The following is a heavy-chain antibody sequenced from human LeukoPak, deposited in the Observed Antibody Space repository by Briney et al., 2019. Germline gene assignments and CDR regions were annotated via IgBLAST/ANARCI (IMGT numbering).Heavy chain of an antibody. J-gene: IGHJ5*02. V-gene: IGHV1-18*01. CDR3: ARHRSRMVRGGDWFDP. Sequence: ASVKVSCKASGYTFPTYSISWVRQAPGQGLEWMGWISAYNGNTNYAQRLQGRVTMTTDTSTSTAYMELRSLRSDDTAVYYCARHRSRMVRGGDWFDPWGQGTLVTVSS. CDR2: ISAYNGNT. CDR1: GYTFPTYS. D-gene: IGHD3-10*01.